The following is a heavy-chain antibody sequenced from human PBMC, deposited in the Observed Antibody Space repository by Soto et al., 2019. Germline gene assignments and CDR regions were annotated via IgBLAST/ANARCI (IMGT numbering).Heavy chain of an antibody. Sequence: SETLSLTCTVSGGSVSSSSYYWGWVRQPPGKGLEWIGSVYYSGSTYYNPSLESQVTISVDKSKNQFSLKPMSLSAADTAVYYCGRLEGLATISYYFDYWGQGALVTVSS. V-gene: IGHV4-39*01. J-gene: IGHJ4*02. D-gene: IGHD3-9*01. CDR1: GGSVSSSSYY. CDR3: GRLEGLATISYYFDY. CDR2: VYYSGST.